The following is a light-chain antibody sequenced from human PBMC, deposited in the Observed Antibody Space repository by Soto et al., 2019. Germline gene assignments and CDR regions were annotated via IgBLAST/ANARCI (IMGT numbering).Light chain of an antibody. CDR2: EAS. CDR3: CSYAGDKTYV. J-gene: IGLJ1*01. Sequence: LTQPASVSGSPGQSITISCTVTGSDVRTYNLVSWYQQHPGKVPKLIIYEASERPSGVSNRFSGSQPGNTASLTVSGLQAEDEADYYCCSYAGDKTYVFGSGTKVTVL. CDR1: GSDVRTYNL. V-gene: IGLV2-23*01.